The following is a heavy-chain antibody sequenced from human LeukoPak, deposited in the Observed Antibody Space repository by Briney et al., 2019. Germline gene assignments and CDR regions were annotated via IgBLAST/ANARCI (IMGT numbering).Heavy chain of an antibody. CDR1: GGSFSGYY. D-gene: IGHD1-1*01. CDR3: ARGAGRTGTGFDY. J-gene: IGHJ4*02. Sequence: PSETLSLTCAVYGGSFSGYYWSWIRQPPGKGLEWIGEINHSGSTNYNPSLKSRVTISVDTSKNQFSLKLSSVTAADTAVYYCARGAGRTGTGFDYWGQGTLVTASS. V-gene: IGHV4-34*01. CDR2: INHSGST.